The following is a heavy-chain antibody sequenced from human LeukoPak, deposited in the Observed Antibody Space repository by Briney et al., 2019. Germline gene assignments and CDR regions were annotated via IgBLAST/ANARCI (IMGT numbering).Heavy chain of an antibody. D-gene: IGHD2-2*02. Sequence: GESLKISCKGSGYSFTNYWIGWVRQMPGKGLEWMGIIYPGDSDTRYSPSFQGQVTISADKSISTAYLQWSSLKASDTAMYYCARPPSYCSSTSCYRAFDIWGQGTMVTVSS. CDR1: GYSFTNYW. J-gene: IGHJ3*02. V-gene: IGHV5-51*03. CDR3: ARPPSYCSSTSCYRAFDI. CDR2: IYPGDSDT.